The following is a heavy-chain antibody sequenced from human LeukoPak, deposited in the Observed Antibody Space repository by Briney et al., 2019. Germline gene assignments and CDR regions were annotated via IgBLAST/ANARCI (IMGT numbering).Heavy chain of an antibody. CDR3: ARVDCSSASCYLAY. V-gene: IGHV1-18*03. D-gene: IGHD2-2*01. CDR2: ICAYNGNT. J-gene: IGHJ4*02. Sequence: ASVTVSCTASGYTFTNDSIDWVRHAPGQGLEWMGWICAYNGNTNSAQTFQGSVTITTDTSTSTVYIEMRRLRSDDMAVYYCARVDCSSASCYLAYWGQGSLVTVSS. CDR1: GYTFTNDS.